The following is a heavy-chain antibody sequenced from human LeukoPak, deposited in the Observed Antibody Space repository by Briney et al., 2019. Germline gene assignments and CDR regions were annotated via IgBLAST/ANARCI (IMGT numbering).Heavy chain of an antibody. CDR3: ARRSWYGEFDY. D-gene: IGHD6-13*01. CDR2: IYYSGST. Sequence: PSETLSLTCTVSGGSISSSSYYWGWIRQPPGKGLEWIGSIYYSGSTYYNPSLKIRVTISVDTSKNQFSLKLSSVTAADTAVYYCARRSWYGEFDYWGQGTLVTVSS. CDR1: GGSISSSSYY. J-gene: IGHJ4*02. V-gene: IGHV4-39*01.